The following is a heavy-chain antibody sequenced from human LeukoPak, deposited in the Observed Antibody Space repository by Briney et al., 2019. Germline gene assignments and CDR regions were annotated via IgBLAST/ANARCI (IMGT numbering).Heavy chain of an antibody. CDR3: ARRYCSSTSCHPSDY. J-gene: IGHJ4*02. Sequence: SETLSLTCAVSGGSISSSNWWSWVRQPPGKGLEWIGEIYHSGSTNYNPSLKSRVTISVDKSKSQFSLKLSSVTAADTAVYYCARRYCSSTSCHPSDYWGQGTLVTVSS. CDR1: GGSISSSNW. D-gene: IGHD2-2*01. V-gene: IGHV4-4*02. CDR2: IYHSGST.